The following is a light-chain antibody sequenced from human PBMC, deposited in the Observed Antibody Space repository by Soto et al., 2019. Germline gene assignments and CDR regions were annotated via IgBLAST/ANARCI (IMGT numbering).Light chain of an antibody. CDR2: DVS. J-gene: IGLJ2*01. Sequence: QSALTQPASVSGSPGQSITISCTGTSSDVGGYNYVSWYQQHPGKAPKLMIYDVSNRPSGVSNRFSGSKSGNTASLTLSGLQAEAEADYYCSSYTCGSTLRVFGGGTKLTVL. V-gene: IGLV2-14*01. CDR1: SSDVGGYNY. CDR3: SSYTCGSTLRV.